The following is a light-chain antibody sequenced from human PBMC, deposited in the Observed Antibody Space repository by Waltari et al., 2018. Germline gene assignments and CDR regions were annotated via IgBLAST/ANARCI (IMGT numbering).Light chain of an antibody. CDR2: AAS. CDR3: QHHLRLPAT. Sequence: EIALTQSPGTLSLSPGGRATLSCRASQSISRFLAWYQQKPGRAPRLLIYAASTRATGIPDRFSGSGSGTDFSLTISGLEPEDFAVYYCQHHLRLPATFGQGTKVEIK. J-gene: IGKJ1*01. CDR1: QSISRF. V-gene: IGKV3-20*01.